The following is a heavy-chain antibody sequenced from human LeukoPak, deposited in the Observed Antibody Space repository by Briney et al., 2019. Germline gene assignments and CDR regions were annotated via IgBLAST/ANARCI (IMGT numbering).Heavy chain of an antibody. J-gene: IGHJ3*02. CDR1: GFSFSSYA. D-gene: IGHD2-2*01. Sequence: GGSLRLSCAASGFSFSSYAMSWVRQAPGKGLEWVSSISGSGGSTYYADSVKGRFTISRDNSKNTLYLQMNSLRDEDTAVYYCARDWVVVVPAARLYAFDIWGQGTMVTVSS. CDR2: ISGSGGST. CDR3: ARDWVVVVPAARLYAFDI. V-gene: IGHV3-23*01.